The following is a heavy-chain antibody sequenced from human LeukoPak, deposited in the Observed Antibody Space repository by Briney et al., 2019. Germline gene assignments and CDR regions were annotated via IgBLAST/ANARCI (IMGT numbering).Heavy chain of an antibody. Sequence: SQTLSLTCTVSGGSISSGDYYWSWIRQPPGKGLEWLGYIYYSGSTYYNPSLKSRVTLSVDTSKNQFSLKLSSVTAADTAVYYCARVVSASRITIFGVVIDYFDYWGQGTLVTVSS. V-gene: IGHV4-30-4*08. J-gene: IGHJ4*02. D-gene: IGHD3-3*01. CDR2: IYYSGST. CDR1: GGSISSGDYY. CDR3: ARVVSASRITIFGVVIDYFDY.